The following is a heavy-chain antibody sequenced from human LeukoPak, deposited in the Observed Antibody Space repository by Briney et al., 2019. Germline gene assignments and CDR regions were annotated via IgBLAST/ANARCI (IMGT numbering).Heavy chain of an antibody. V-gene: IGHV3-53*01. J-gene: IGHJ3*02. Sequence: PGGSLRLSCAASGFTVSSNYMSWVRQAPGKGLEWVSVIYSGGSTYYADSVKGRFTISRDNSKNTLYLQMNRLRGGDTAVYYCARGFDDILTGFMSAFDIWGQGTMVTVSS. CDR1: GFTVSSNY. D-gene: IGHD3-9*01. CDR3: ARGFDDILTGFMSAFDI. CDR2: IYSGGST.